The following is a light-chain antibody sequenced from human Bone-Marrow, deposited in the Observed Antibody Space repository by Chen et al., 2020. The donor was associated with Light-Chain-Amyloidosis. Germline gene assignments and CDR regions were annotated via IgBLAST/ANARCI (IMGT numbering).Light chain of an antibody. CDR1: KIGSKS. Sequence: SYVLTQPPSVSVAPKKTARITCGGDKIGSKSVHWYQQKPGQAPVLVVYDDTDRPLGIPERISCSNSWDTATLTFSRVEAGDEADYYWQVWDSSRCHPVFGGGTKLTVL. CDR3: QVWDSSRCHPV. V-gene: IGLV3-21*03. CDR2: DDT. J-gene: IGLJ2*01.